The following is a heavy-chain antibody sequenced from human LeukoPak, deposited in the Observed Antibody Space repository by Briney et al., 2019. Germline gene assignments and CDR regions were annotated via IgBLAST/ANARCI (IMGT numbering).Heavy chain of an antibody. CDR1: GFSFSSYW. Sequence: GGSLRLSCVASGFSFSSYWMSWVRQAPGKGLEWVANIKQDGGEKYYVDSVKGRFTISRDNAKNSLYLEMNTLRAEDTAVYYCARDFAYSISWSRYYYYMDVWGKGTTVTISS. D-gene: IGHD6-13*01. J-gene: IGHJ6*03. V-gene: IGHV3-7*01. CDR3: ARDFAYSISWSRYYYYMDV. CDR2: IKQDGGEK.